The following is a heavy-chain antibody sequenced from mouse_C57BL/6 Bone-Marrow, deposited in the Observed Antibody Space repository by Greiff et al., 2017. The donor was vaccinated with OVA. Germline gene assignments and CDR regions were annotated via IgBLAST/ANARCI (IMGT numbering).Heavy chain of an antibody. J-gene: IGHJ2*01. Sequence: VQGVESGPGLVQPSQSLSITCTVSGFSLTSYGVHWVRQSPGKGLEWLGVIWSGGSTDYNAAFISRLSISKDNSKSQVFFKMNSRQADDTAIDYCARNWDDYGDYLDYWGQGTTLTVSS. D-gene: IGHD2-4*01. V-gene: IGHV2-2*01. CDR1: GFSLTSYG. CDR2: IWSGGST. CDR3: ARNWDDYGDYLDY.